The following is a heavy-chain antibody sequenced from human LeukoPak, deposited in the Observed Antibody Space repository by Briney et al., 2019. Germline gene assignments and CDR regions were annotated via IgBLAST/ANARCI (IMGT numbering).Heavy chain of an antibody. Sequence: GGSLTLSCAASGFTFSSYWMHWVRQAPGKGLVWVSRIYSDGSSTSYADSVKGRFTISRDNAKNPLYLQMSSLRAEEQAVYYCARQHMTTNAFDIWGQGTMVTVSS. D-gene: IGHD4-11*01. V-gene: IGHV3-74*01. CDR2: IYSDGSST. J-gene: IGHJ3*02. CDR1: GFTFSSYW. CDR3: ARQHMTTNAFDI.